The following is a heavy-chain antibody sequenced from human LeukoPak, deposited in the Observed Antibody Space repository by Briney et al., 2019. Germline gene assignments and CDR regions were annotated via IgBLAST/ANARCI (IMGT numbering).Heavy chain of an antibody. CDR3: AKDALFLEWLGHYYYDLDV. CDR2: ISWNSGSI. CDR1: GFTFDDYA. Sequence: PGGSLRLSCAASGFTFDDYAMHWVRQAPGKGLEWVSGISWNSGSIGYADSVKGRFTISRDNAKNSLYLQMNSLRAEDTALYYCAKDALFLEWLGHYYYDLDVWGKGTTVTVYS. J-gene: IGHJ6*03. V-gene: IGHV3-9*01. D-gene: IGHD3-3*01.